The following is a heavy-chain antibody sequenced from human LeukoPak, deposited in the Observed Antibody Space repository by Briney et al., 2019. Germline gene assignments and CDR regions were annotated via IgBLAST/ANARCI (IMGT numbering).Heavy chain of an antibody. V-gene: IGHV4-59*01. CDR2: IYYSGST. Sequence: SETLSLTCTVSGGSISSYYWSWIRQPPGKGLGWIGYIYYSGSTNYNPSLKSRVTISVDTSKNQFSLKLSSVPAADPAVYYCARGSGYSYGYYFDYWGQGTLVTVSS. CDR3: ARGSGYSYGYYFDY. J-gene: IGHJ4*02. CDR1: GGSISSYY. D-gene: IGHD5-18*01.